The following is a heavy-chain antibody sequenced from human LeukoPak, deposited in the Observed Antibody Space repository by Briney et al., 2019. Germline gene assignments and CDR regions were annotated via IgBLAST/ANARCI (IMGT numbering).Heavy chain of an antibody. V-gene: IGHV4-59*05. CDR3: ARDARYCSSTSCPPGGWFDP. CDR2: IYYSGST. Sequence: SETLSLTCTVSGGSISSYYWSWIRQPPGKGLEWIGSIYYSGSTYYNPSLKSRVTISVDTSKNQFSLKLSSVTAADTAVYYCARDARYCSSTSCPPGGWFDPWGQGTLVTVSS. CDR1: GGSISSYY. J-gene: IGHJ5*02. D-gene: IGHD2-2*01.